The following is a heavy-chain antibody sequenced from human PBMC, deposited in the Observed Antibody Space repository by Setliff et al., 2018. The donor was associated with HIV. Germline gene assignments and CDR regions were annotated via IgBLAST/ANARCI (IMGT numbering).Heavy chain of an antibody. CDR3: AKVFVFGVDAFDI. J-gene: IGHJ3*02. CDR1: GFTFSNYA. CDR2: IGAAAYPT. Sequence: PGGSLRLSCAASGFTFSNYAMGWVRQGPGKGLEWVSTIGAAAYPTHYAESVKGRFTTSKDNSQNALYLQMNSLTDEDTAKYYCAKVFVFGVDAFDIWGQGAMVTVSS. V-gene: IGHV3-23*01. D-gene: IGHD3-10*02.